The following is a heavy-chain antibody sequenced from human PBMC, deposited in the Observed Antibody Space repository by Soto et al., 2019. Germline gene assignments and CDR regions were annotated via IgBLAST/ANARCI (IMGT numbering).Heavy chain of an antibody. J-gene: IGHJ4*02. CDR1: GFTFSSYW. CDR3: ASGPVG. V-gene: IGHV3-7*01. Sequence: EVQLVESGGGLVQPGGSLRLSCVASGFTFSSYWVSWARQAPGKGLEWVANIAPDGSQKNYVDYVKGRFTISRDNARNALYFENNSLRVEDTAVYYCASGPVGWGQGTLVTVSS. CDR2: IAPDGSQK.